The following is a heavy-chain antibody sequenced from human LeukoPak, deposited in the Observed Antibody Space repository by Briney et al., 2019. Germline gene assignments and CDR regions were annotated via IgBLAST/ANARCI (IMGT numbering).Heavy chain of an antibody. J-gene: IGHJ3*02. Sequence: ASVKVSCKASGYTFTGYYMNWVRQAPGQGLEWMGWIDPNGGGTNYAQKFQGRVTMTRDTSISTAYMELSRLRSDDTAVYYCARDPGYDSSASLLVAAYAFDIWGQGTMVTVSS. CDR2: IDPNGGGT. CDR1: GYTFTGYY. V-gene: IGHV1-2*02. D-gene: IGHD3-22*01. CDR3: ARDPGYDSSASLLVAAYAFDI.